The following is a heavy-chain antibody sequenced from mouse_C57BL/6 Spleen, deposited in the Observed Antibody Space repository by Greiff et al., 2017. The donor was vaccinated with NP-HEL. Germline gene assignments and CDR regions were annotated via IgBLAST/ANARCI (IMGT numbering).Heavy chain of an antibody. Sequence: QVQLQQSGPELVKPGASVKISCKASGYAFSSSWMNWVKQRPGKGLEWIGRIYPGDGDTNYNGKFKGKATLTADKSSSTAYMQLSSLTSEDSAVYFCARERDYGRCAYWGQGTLVTVSA. V-gene: IGHV1-82*01. CDR3: ARERDYGRCAY. CDR2: IYPGDGDT. D-gene: IGHD2-4*01. J-gene: IGHJ3*01. CDR1: GYAFSSSW.